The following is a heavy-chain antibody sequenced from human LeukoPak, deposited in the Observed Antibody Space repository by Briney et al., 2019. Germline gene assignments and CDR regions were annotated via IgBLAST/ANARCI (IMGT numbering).Heavy chain of an antibody. CDR3: TRSPGPAAVAFDY. J-gene: IGHJ4*02. CDR1: GFKFYSYA. D-gene: IGHD6-13*01. V-gene: IGHV3-30*04. CDR2: ISFDGSEK. Sequence: GGSLRLSCAASGFKFYSYAMHWVRQAPGKGLEWVASISFDGSEKYYRDSVKGRFTISRDNSKNTVSLQMNSLRPEDTAVYYCTRSPGPAAVAFDYWGQGTLVTVSS.